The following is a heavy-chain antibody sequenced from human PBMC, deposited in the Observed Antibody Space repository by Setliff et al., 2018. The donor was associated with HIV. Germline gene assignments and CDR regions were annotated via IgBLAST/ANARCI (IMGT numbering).Heavy chain of an antibody. V-gene: IGHV1-3*03. J-gene: IGHJ5*02. CDR3: LLNPPLDP. CDR2: INVGKGDT. D-gene: IGHD1-26*01. Sequence: ASVKVSCKAFGYTFTTYSLHWVRQAPGQSLEWMGWINVGKGDTKYSQEFQGRITITTDTSANTGYMELNSLRIEDTAIYYCLLNPPLDPWGQGTLVTVSS. CDR1: GYTFTTYS.